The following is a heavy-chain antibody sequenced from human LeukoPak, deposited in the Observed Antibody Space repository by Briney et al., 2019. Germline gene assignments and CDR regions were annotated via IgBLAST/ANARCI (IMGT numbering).Heavy chain of an antibody. Sequence: SETLSLTCTVSGGSISSYYWSWIRQPPGKGLEWIGYIYYSGSTNYNPSLKSRVTISVDTSKNQFSLKLSYVTAADTAVYYCAREQKIAVAGSRRYNWFDPWGQGTLVTVSS. CDR2: IYYSGST. V-gene: IGHV4-59*01. D-gene: IGHD6-19*01. CDR1: GGSISSYY. J-gene: IGHJ5*02. CDR3: AREQKIAVAGSRRYNWFDP.